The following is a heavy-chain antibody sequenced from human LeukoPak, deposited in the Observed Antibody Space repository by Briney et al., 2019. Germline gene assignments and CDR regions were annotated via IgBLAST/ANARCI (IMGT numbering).Heavy chain of an antibody. CDR1: GFTFGGYG. D-gene: IGHD2-2*01. J-gene: IGHJ3*01. CDR3: TRGQSTSWSIDAFDL. Sequence: GGSLRLSCAGSGFTFGGYGMHWFRQTPGKGLEWVAVLAYDGSRAFYADSVKGRFTISRDNARATLYLQMNSLRVEDTAVYFCTRGQSTSWSIDAFDLWGQGAMVTVSS. V-gene: IGHV3-33*01. CDR2: LAYDGSRA.